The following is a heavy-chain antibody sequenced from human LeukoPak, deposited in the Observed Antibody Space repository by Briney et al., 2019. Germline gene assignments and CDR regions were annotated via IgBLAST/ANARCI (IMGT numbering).Heavy chain of an antibody. V-gene: IGHV3-7*01. Sequence: GGSLRLSCAASGFTFSSYWMSWVRQAPGKGLEWVSNIKKDGSEKYYVDSVKGRFTISRDNAKNSLYLQMNSLRAEDTAVYYCAREVQEEDDAFDIWGQGTMVTVSS. CDR1: GFTFSSYW. J-gene: IGHJ3*02. CDR2: IKKDGSEK. CDR3: AREVQEEDDAFDI. D-gene: IGHD3-10*01.